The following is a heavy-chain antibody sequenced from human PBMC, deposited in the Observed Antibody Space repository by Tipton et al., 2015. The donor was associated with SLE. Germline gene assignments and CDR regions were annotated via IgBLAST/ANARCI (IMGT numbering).Heavy chain of an antibody. V-gene: IGHV4-61*02. D-gene: IGHD3-3*01. CDR1: GGSISSGSYY. CDR2: IYTSGST. Sequence: TLSLTCTVSGGSISSGSYYWSWIRQPAGKGLEWIGRIYTSGSTNYNPSLKSRVTISVDTSKNQLSLRLNSVTAADTAVYYCATSSWSGYSDYWGQGTLVTVSS. J-gene: IGHJ4*02. CDR3: ATSSWSGYSDY.